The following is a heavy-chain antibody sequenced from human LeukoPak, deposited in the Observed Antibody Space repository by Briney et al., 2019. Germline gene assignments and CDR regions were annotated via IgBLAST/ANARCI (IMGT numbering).Heavy chain of an antibody. Sequence: SETLSLTCTVSGGSISSYYWSWIRQPPGKGLEWIGYIYYSGSTNYNPSLKSRVTISVDTSKNQFSLKLGSVTAADTAVYYCARGDYGDYVLQAFDIWGQGTMVTVSS. D-gene: IGHD4-17*01. V-gene: IGHV4-59*01. CDR2: IYYSGST. CDR3: ARGDYGDYVLQAFDI. J-gene: IGHJ3*02. CDR1: GGSISSYY.